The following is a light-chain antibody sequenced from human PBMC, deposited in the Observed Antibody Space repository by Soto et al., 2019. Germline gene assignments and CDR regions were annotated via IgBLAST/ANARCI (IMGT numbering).Light chain of an antibody. V-gene: IGLV2-14*01. J-gene: IGLJ2*01. CDR2: EVS. CDR1: SSDVGGYNY. CDR3: SSYTSSSTPVV. Sequence: QSALTQPASVSGSPGQSITISCTGTSSDVGGYNYVSWYQQHPGKAPKLMIYEVSNRPSGVSNRFSGSKSGNTASLTISGLHAEDEADYYCSSYTSSSTPVVFGGGTQLTVL.